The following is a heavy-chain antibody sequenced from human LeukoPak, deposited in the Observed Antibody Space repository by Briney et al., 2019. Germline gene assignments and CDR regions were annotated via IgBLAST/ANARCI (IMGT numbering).Heavy chain of an antibody. CDR1: GDSVSTNSAT. J-gene: IGHJ3*02. CDR2: TYYRAKWYN. Sequence: SQTLSLTCAISGDSVSTNSATWNWIRQSPSRGLEWLGRTYYRAKWYNDYAVSVKSRITINPDTSKNQFSLQLNPVTPEDTAVYYCARDQGLGRYAFDIWGQGTMVTVSS. D-gene: IGHD7-27*01. CDR3: ARDQGLGRYAFDI. V-gene: IGHV6-1*01.